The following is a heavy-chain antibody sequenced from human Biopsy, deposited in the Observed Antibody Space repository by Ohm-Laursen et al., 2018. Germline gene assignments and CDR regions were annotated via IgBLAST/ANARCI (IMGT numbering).Heavy chain of an antibody. V-gene: IGHV4-59*08. CDR2: VYYSGST. Sequence: GTLSLTCTVSGGSISSYYWTWIRQPPGKGLEWIGDVYYSGSTNRNPSLKSRVTILVDTSKNQFSLKLISVTAADTAVYYCGRREVVITHDAFDTWGQGTMVTVSS. D-gene: IGHD3-22*01. J-gene: IGHJ3*02. CDR1: GGSISSYY. CDR3: GRREVVITHDAFDT.